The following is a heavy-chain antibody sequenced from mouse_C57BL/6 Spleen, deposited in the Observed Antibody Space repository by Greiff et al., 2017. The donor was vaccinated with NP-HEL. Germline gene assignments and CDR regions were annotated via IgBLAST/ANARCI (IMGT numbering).Heavy chain of an antibody. V-gene: IGHV2-9-1*01. CDR3: ARTNYRKGAWFAY. CDR1: GFSLTSYA. CDR2: IWTGGGT. Sequence: VHLVESGPGLVAPSQSLSITCTVSGFSLTSYAISWVRQPPGKGLVWLGVIWTGGGTKYNSALKSRLSISKDNSKSQVFLKMNSLQTEDTARYYCARTNYRKGAWFAYWGQGTLVTVSA. J-gene: IGHJ3*01. D-gene: IGHD2-14*01.